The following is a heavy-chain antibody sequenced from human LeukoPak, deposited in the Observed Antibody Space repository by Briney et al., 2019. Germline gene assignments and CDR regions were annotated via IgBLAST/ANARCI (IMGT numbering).Heavy chain of an antibody. J-gene: IGHJ1*01. Sequence: PETLSLTCTVSGGSISSYYWSWIRQPPGKGLEWIGYIYYSGSTNYNPSLKTRVTISVDTSKNQFSLNLSSVTAADTAVYYCARDKYFLYWGQGTLVTVSS. V-gene: IGHV4-59*01. CDR1: GGSISSYY. CDR2: IYYSGST. CDR3: ARDKYFLY.